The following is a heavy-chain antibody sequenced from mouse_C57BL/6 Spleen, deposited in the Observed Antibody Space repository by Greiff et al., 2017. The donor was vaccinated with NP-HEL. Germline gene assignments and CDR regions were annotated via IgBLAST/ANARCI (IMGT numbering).Heavy chain of an antibody. Sequence: QVQLKQPGAELVKPGASVKLSCKASGYTFTSYWMQWVKQRPGQGLEWIGEIDPSDSYTNYNQKFKGKATLTVDTSSSTAYMQLSSLTSEDSAVYYCARGSYYSNYDWFAYWGQGTLVTVSA. D-gene: IGHD2-5*01. CDR2: IDPSDSYT. J-gene: IGHJ3*01. CDR3: ARGSYYSNYDWFAY. V-gene: IGHV1-50*01. CDR1: GYTFTSYW.